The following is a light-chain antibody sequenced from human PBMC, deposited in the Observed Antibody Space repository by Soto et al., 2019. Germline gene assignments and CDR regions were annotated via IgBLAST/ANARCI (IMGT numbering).Light chain of an antibody. CDR3: QHYGSSPLT. V-gene: IGKV3-20*01. J-gene: IGKJ4*01. Sequence: EIVLTQSPGTLSLSPGERATLSCRASQSLSSTYLAWYQQKPGQAPRVLIYGASSRATGIPDRFSGSGSGTVFTLTITRLEPEDFAIYYCQHYGSSPLTFGGGTRVEIK. CDR2: GAS. CDR1: QSLSSTY.